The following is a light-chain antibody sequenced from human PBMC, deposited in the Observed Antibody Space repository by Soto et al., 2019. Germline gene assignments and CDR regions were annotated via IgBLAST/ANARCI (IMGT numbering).Light chain of an antibody. V-gene: IGKV3-11*01. CDR2: DAS. J-gene: IGKJ3*01. Sequence: EIVLTQSPATLSLSPGERVTLSCRASQNVSTYLAWYQQKPGQAPRLLIHDASDRATGIPARFSGSGSGTDFTLTISSPEPEDSAVYYCQQRTNWLTFGPGTKVDIK. CDR1: QNVSTY. CDR3: QQRTNWLT.